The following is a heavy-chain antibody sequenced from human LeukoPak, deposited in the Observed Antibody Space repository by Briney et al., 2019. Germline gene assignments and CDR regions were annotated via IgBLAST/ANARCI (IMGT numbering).Heavy chain of an antibody. V-gene: IGHV3-21*01. Sequence: GGSLRLSCAASGFTFSSYSMNWVRQAPGKGLEWVSSISSSSSYIYYADSVKGRFTISRDNAKNSLYLQMNSLRAEDTAVYYCARDRGVYYDSSGYSPYYFDYWGQGTLVTVSS. J-gene: IGHJ4*02. CDR2: ISSSSSYI. CDR1: GFTFSSYS. CDR3: ARDRGVYYDSSGYSPYYFDY. D-gene: IGHD3-22*01.